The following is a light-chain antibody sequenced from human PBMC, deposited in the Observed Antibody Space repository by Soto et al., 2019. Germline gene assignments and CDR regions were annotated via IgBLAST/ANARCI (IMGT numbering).Light chain of an antibody. J-gene: IGKJ2*01. CDR2: GAS. Sequence: EIVLTQSPGTLSLSPGERATLSCRASQSVSNNYLAWYQQKLGQAPRLRIYGASSRATGIPDRFSGSGSATDFNLTISRLETEDFAVYSGQQYGSSPLYTFGQGTKLEIK. V-gene: IGKV3-20*01. CDR1: QSVSNNY. CDR3: QQYGSSPLYT.